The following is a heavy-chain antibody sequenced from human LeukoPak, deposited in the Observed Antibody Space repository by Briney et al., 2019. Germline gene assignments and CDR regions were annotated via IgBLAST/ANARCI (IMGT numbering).Heavy chain of an antibody. Sequence: SETLSLTCTVSGGSISSSYYYWGWIRQPPGKGLEWIGSIYYSGSTYYNPSLKSRVTISVDTSKNQFSLKLSSVTAADTAVYYCARLGQLWLDYWGQGTLVTVSS. J-gene: IGHJ4*02. CDR3: ARLGQLWLDY. V-gene: IGHV4-39*01. D-gene: IGHD5-18*01. CDR1: GGSISSSYYY. CDR2: IYYSGST.